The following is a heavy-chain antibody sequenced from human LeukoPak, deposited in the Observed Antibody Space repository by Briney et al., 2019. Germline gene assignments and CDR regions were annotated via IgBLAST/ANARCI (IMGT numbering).Heavy chain of an antibody. CDR2: INSNSGGT. J-gene: IGHJ3*02. V-gene: IGHV1-2*02. CDR3: ARGGDYYDSIGYYDDAFDI. Sequence: ASVKLSCKASGYTFIGYYVHWVRQAPGQGLEWMGWINSNSGGTNYAQKFQGRVAMTRDTSISTAYMELSRLRSGDTAVYYCARGGDYYDSIGYYDDAFDIWGQGTMVTVSS. CDR1: GYTFIGYY. D-gene: IGHD3-22*01.